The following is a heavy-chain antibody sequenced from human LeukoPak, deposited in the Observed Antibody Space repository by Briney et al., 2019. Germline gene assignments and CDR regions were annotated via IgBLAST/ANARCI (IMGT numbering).Heavy chain of an antibody. CDR1: GYTFSSYG. CDR2: ISAYNGNT. D-gene: IGHD3-10*01. Sequence: ASVKVSCKASGYTFSSYGISWVRQAPGQRLEWMGGISAYNGNTNYAQKFQGRVTMITDTSTSTAYMELRSLRSDDTAVYYCARDGFFGSGIVGAFDIWGQGTMVTVSS. V-gene: IGHV1-18*01. CDR3: ARDGFFGSGIVGAFDI. J-gene: IGHJ3*02.